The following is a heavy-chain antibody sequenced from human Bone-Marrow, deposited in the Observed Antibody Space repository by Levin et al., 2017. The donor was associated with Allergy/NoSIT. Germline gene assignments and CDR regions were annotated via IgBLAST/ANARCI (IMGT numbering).Heavy chain of an antibody. CDR1: GFIVSNNY. CDR2: IYSDGTT. V-gene: IGHV3-66*01. D-gene: IGHD3-10*01. J-gene: IGHJ6*02. Sequence: PGGSLRLSCEGSGFIVSNNYMSWVRQAPGKGLEWVSFIYSDGTTYYADSVEGRFTISRDSSENTLYLQLNNLRPEDTAVYYCARAATIFVRGIIIDHLDVWGQGTTVTVSS. CDR3: ARAATIFVRGIIIDHLDV.